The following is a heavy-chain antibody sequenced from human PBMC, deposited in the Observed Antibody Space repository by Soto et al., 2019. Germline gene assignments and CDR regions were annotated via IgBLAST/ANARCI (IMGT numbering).Heavy chain of an antibody. V-gene: IGHV1-69*13. CDR2: IIPIFGTA. J-gene: IGHJ6*02. CDR1: GGTFSSYA. CDR3: ARDDSSGNYSYYYYYGMDV. Sequence: VKVSCRASGGTFSSYAISWVRQAPGQGLEWMGGIIPIFGTANYAQKFQGRVTITADESTSTAYMELSSLRSEDTAVYYCARDDSSGNYSYYYYYGMDVWGQGTTVTVSS. D-gene: IGHD3-22*01.